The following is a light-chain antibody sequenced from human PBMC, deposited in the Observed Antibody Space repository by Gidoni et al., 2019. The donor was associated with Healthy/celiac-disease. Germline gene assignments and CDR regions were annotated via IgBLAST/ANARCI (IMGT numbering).Light chain of an antibody. CDR2: GAS. CDR3: QQYGSSPFT. J-gene: IGKJ3*01. Sequence: EIVLPQYPGTLSLSPGESATLACRASQSVSSSYLAWYQQKPGQAPRLLIYGASSRATGIPDRFSGSGSGTDFTLTISRLEPEDFAVYYCQQYGSSPFTFGPGTKVDIK. CDR1: QSVSSSY. V-gene: IGKV3-20*01.